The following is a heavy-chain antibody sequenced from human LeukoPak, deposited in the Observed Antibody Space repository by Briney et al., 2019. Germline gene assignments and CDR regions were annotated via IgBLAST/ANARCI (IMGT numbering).Heavy chain of an antibody. V-gene: IGHV3-30-3*01. Sequence: GGSLRLSCAASGFTFSSYAMHWVRQAPGKGLEWVAVISYDGSNKYYADSVKGRFTISRDNAKNSLYLQMNSLRAEDTAVYYCARDLGIAVADDYWGQGTLVTVSS. CDR3: ARDLGIAVADDY. D-gene: IGHD6-19*01. CDR1: GFTFSSYA. CDR2: ISYDGSNK. J-gene: IGHJ4*02.